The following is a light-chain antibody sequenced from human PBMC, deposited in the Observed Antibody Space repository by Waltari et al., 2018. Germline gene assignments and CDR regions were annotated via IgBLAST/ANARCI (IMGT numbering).Light chain of an antibody. CDR1: QTVNTY. CDR3: QQRNSWPLT. CDR2: DTS. J-gene: IGKJ4*01. Sequence: ETVLTQSPVTLSLSPGARATLSCRASQTVNTYLAWYQQKPGQAPRLLIYDTSNRATGIPARFSGSGSGTDFTLTISSLEPEDFAVYYCQQRNSWPLTFGGGTKVEIK. V-gene: IGKV3-11*01.